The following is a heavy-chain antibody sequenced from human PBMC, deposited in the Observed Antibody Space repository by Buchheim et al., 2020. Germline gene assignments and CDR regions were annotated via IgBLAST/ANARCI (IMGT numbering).Heavy chain of an antibody. D-gene: IGHD6-19*01. CDR1: GFTFSRYG. V-gene: IGHV3-30*18. J-gene: IGHJ4*02. Sequence: QVQLVESGEHVVQPGRSLRLSCAASGFTFSRYGMHWVRQAPGKGLEWVAIISFDGSDKKYADSAKGRFTTSRANSKNTLYLQMNSLRAEDTAVYYCAKDHHSSGWYYFDYWGQGTL. CDR2: ISFDGSDK. CDR3: AKDHHSSGWYYFDY.